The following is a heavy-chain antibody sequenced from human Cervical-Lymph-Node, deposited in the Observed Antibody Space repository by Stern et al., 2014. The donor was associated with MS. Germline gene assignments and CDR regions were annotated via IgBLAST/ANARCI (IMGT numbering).Heavy chain of an antibody. J-gene: IGHJ6*02. CDR1: GYSFPAYW. V-gene: IGHV5-51*01. D-gene: IGHD6-6*01. CDR2: IYPVDSDI. Sequence: VQLVESGAAVKKSGESLKISCKGSGYSFPAYWIAWVRQMPGKGLEWMGIIYPVDSDIRYSPAFQGQVTISANKSTRTAYLQWSSLKASDTAMYYCARQEGSRHYGLDVWGQGTTVTVSS. CDR3: ARQEGSRHYGLDV.